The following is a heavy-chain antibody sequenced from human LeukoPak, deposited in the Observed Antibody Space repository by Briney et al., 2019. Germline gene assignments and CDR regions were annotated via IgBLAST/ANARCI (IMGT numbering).Heavy chain of an antibody. D-gene: IGHD6-13*01. Sequence: GGSLRLSCAASGFTFDDYGMSWVRQAPGKGLEWVSGINWNGGSTGYADSVKGRFTISRDNAKNSLYLQMNSLRAEDTALYYCARGGVYSSSWYVSTDMDVWGKGTTVTVSS. CDR2: INWNGGST. CDR1: GFTFDDYG. CDR3: ARGGVYSSSWYVSTDMDV. V-gene: IGHV3-20*04. J-gene: IGHJ6*03.